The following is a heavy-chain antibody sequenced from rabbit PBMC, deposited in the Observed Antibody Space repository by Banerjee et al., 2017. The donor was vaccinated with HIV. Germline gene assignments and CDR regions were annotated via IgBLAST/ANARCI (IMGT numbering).Heavy chain of an antibody. Sequence: QEQLEESGGDLVKPEGSLTLTCTASGFSFTNKYVMCWVRQAPGKGLEWIACINTSSGNTYYASWVNGRFTISKSTSLNTVTLQMTSLTAADTATYFCARDYYGMDLWGPGTLVTVS. CDR2: INTSSGNT. J-gene: IGHJ6*01. CDR3: ARDYYGMDL. V-gene: IGHV1S45*01. CDR1: GFSFTNKYV.